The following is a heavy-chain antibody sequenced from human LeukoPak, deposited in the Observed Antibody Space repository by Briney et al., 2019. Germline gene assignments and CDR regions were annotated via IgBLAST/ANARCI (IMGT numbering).Heavy chain of an antibody. CDR2: IYYSGST. CDR1: GGSISSYY. J-gene: IGHJ3*02. D-gene: IGHD3-22*01. V-gene: IGHV4-59*01. Sequence: PSETLSLTRTVSGGSISSYYWSWIRQPPGKGLEWIGYIYYSGSTNYNPSLKSRVTISVDTSKNQFSLKLSSVTAADTAVYYCARVGVYYDSSGYSGVDAFDIWGQGTMVTVSS. CDR3: ARVGVYYDSSGYSGVDAFDI.